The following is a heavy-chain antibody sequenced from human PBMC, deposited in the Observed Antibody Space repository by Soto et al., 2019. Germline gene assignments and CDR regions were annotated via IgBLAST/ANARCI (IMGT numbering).Heavy chain of an antibody. CDR3: AKVRYSSPMGYYYGMDV. CDR1: RVAFSKFI. Sequence: QAQLEQSGGEVKKPGSSVKVSCKASRVAFSKFIVTWVRQAPGLGLEWVGDIIPIFGTANYAQKFQGRVTITADESTSTSYMEVKKLRSEDTAVYYCAKVRYSSPMGYYYGMDVWGQGTTVTDSS. CDR2: IIPIFGTA. D-gene: IGHD6-19*01. J-gene: IGHJ6*02. V-gene: IGHV1-69*01.